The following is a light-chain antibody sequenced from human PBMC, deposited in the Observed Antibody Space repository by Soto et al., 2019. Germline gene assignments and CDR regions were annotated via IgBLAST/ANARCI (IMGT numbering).Light chain of an antibody. Sequence: EIELTQSPGTLSLSPGERATLSCRASQSVSSSYLAWYQQKPGQAPRLIMYGASSRATGIPDRLSGSGSGTDFTLTISRLEPEDFAVYYCQQYNSPPYTFGQGTRLEIK. J-gene: IGKJ2*01. CDR1: QSVSSSY. CDR2: GAS. CDR3: QQYNSPPYT. V-gene: IGKV3-20*01.